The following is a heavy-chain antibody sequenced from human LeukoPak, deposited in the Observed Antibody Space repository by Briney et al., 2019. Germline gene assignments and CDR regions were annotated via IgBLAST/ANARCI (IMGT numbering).Heavy chain of an antibody. J-gene: IGHJ6*03. D-gene: IGHD1-26*01. CDR1: QFTFSSYD. Sequence: PGGSLRLSCAASQFTFSSYDMHWVRQAPGKGLHWVAIISSDGSVTYYADSVKGRFTISRDNAKNSLYLQMNSLRAEDTAVYYCARDRGIVGTTGYYYMDVWGKGTTVTVSS. CDR2: ISSDGSVT. CDR3: ARDRGIVGTTGYYYMDV. V-gene: IGHV3-30*03.